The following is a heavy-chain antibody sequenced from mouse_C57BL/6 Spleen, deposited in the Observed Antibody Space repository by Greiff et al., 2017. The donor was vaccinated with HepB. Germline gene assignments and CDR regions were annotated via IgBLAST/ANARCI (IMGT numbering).Heavy chain of an antibody. D-gene: IGHD2-1*01. CDR2: IYPGDGDT. J-gene: IGHJ2*01. CDR1: GYAFSSSW. Sequence: VQGVESGPELVKPGASVKISCKASGYAFSSSWMNWVKQRPGKGLEWIGRIYPGDGDTNYNGKFKGKATLTADKSSSTAYMQLSSLTSEDSAVYFCARVPLDYGNYVDYWGQGTTLTVSS. V-gene: IGHV1-82*01. CDR3: ARVPLDYGNYVDY.